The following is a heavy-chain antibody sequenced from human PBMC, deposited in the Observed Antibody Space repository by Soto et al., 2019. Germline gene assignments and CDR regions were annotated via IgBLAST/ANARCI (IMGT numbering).Heavy chain of an antibody. Sequence: PSETLSLTCTVSGASVNNGSYYWSWIRQPPGKGLEWIGEINHSGSTNYNPSLKSRVTISVDTSKNQFSLKLSSVTAADTAVYYCARAGGVYARRTKNNWFDPWGQGTLVTVSS. V-gene: IGHV4-34*01. CDR2: INHSGST. CDR3: ARAGGVYARRTKNNWFDP. CDR1: GASVNNGSYY. J-gene: IGHJ5*02. D-gene: IGHD2-8*01.